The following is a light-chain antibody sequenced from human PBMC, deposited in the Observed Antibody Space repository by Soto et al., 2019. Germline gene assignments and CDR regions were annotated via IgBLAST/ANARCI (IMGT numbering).Light chain of an antibody. CDR3: QQRSDWPRT. CDR1: QNVSKY. CDR2: DAS. Sequence: EIVLTQSPATLSLSPGERATLSCMASQNVSKYLAWYQQKPGQAPRLLIYDASNRATAIPARFSGSGSGTVFTLTNSSLEPEDFALYYFQQRSDWPRTFGPGTRQEIK. V-gene: IGKV3-11*01. J-gene: IGKJ2*01.